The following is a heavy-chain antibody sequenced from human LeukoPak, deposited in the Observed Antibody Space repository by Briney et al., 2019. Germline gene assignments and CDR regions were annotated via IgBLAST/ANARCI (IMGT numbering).Heavy chain of an antibody. CDR1: GFTFSSYE. CDR3: ARYCTFRTCSGTKFDS. V-gene: IGHV3-48*03. D-gene: IGHD1-1*01. Sequence: GGSLRLSCAASGFTFSSYEMNWVRQAPGKGLEWVSYISSSDSTIYYADSVKGRFTISRDNAKNSLYLQMNSLRAEDSAVYYCARYCTFRTCSGTKFDSWGQGTLVTVSS. J-gene: IGHJ4*02. CDR2: ISSSDSTI.